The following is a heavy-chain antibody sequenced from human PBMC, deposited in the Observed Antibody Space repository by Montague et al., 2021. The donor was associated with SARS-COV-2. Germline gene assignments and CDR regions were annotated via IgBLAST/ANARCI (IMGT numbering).Heavy chain of an antibody. J-gene: IGHJ4*02. Sequence: SLRLSCAASGFTFSSYWMSWVRQAPGKGLEWVANIKQDGSEKYYVDSVKGRFTISRDNAKNSLYLQMNSLRAEDTAVYHCARDSAPYYYGDYNFHYWGQGTLVTVSS. CDR2: IKQDGSEK. CDR1: GFTFSSYW. V-gene: IGHV3-7*01. D-gene: IGHD4-17*01. CDR3: ARDSAPYYYGDYNFHY.